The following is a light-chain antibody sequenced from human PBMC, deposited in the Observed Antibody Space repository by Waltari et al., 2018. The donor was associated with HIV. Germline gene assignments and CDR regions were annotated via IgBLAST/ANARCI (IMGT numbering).Light chain of an antibody. CDR3: QTWGNNIGV. J-gene: IGLJ3*02. V-gene: IGLV4-69*01. CDR1: SGHSSFA. CDR2: VNSEGSK. Sequence: QLVLTQSPSASTSLGASVKLTCTLSSGHSSFAIAWHQQQPEKGPRCLMKVNSEGSKNKGSGIPDRFSCSSSGAERSITISSLQAEDEADYYCQTWGNNIGVFGGGNKLTVL.